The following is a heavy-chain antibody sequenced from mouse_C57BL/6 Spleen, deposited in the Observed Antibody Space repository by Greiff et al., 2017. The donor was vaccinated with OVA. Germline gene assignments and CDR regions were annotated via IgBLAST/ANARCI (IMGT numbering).Heavy chain of an antibody. J-gene: IGHJ4*01. D-gene: IGHD1-1*01. V-gene: IGHV3-6*01. Sequence: EVKLQESGPGLVKPSQSLSLTCSVTGYSITSGYYWNWIRQFPGNKLEWMGYISYDGSNNYNPSLKNRISITRDTSKNQFFLKLNSVTTEDTATDDCARAVSSYDWDYAMDYWGQGTSVTVSS. CDR3: ARAVSSYDWDYAMDY. CDR2: ISYDGSN. CDR1: GYSITSGYY.